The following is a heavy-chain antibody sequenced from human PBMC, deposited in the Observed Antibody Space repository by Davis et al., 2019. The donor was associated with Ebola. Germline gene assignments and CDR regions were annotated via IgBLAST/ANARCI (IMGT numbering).Heavy chain of an antibody. V-gene: IGHV1-46*01. CDR2: INPSGGST. D-gene: IGHD2-15*01. CDR3: ARRLYCGGGSCYEYYYGMDV. Sequence: ASVKVSCKASGYTFTSYYIHWVRQAPGQGLEWMGIINPSGGSTNYAQKFQGRVTITRDTSTSTVYMELSSLRSEDTAVYYCARRLYCGGGSCYEYYYGMDVWGQGTTVTVSS. CDR1: GYTFTSYY. J-gene: IGHJ6*02.